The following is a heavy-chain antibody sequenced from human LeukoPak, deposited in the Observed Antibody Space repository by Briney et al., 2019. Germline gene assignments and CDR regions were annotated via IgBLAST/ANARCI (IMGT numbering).Heavy chain of an antibody. V-gene: IGHV4-59*01. J-gene: IGHJ4*02. CDR1: GGSISSYY. Sequence: SETLSLTSTVSGGSISSYYWSWIRQPPGKGLEWIGYIYYSGSTNYNPSLKSRVTISVDTSKNQFSLKLSSVTAADTAVYYCASVEGYWGQGTLVTVSS. CDR2: IYYSGST. CDR3: ASVEGY.